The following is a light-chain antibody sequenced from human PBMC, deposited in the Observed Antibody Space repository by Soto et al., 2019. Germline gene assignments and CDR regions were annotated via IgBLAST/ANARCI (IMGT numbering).Light chain of an antibody. Sequence: DIVLTQSPGTLSLSPGERATLYCRASQSVSSNHLAWYQQKPGQAARLLIYGGSSRATGIPVRFSGSGSETDFTLTITKLEPEDFAMYYCQQYSISRTFGQATKVEIK. CDR2: GGS. J-gene: IGKJ1*01. CDR3: QQYSISRT. V-gene: IGKV3-20*01. CDR1: QSVSSNH.